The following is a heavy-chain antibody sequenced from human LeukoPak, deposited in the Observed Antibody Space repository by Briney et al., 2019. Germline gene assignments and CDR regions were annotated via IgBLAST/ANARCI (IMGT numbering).Heavy chain of an antibody. CDR1: GFIFSSYA. CDR2: ISAGGGT. V-gene: IGHV3-23*01. Sequence: PGGSLRLSCAASGFIFSSYAMSWVRQAPGKGLEWVSAISAGGGTHHADSVKGRFTISRDNSEDTLYLQMNSLRAEDTAVYYCAKSGGGSGYYYMDVWGKGTTVTVSS. J-gene: IGHJ6*03. CDR3: AKSGGGSGYYYMDV. D-gene: IGHD1-26*01.